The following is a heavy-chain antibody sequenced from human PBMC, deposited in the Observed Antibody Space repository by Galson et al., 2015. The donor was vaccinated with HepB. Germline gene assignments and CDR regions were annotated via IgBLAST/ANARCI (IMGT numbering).Heavy chain of an antibody. CDR2: IRSKAYGGTT. CDR1: GFTFGDYA. D-gene: IGHD2-21*02. Sequence: SLRLSCAASGFTFGDYAMSWFRQAPGKGLEWVGFIRSKAYGGTTEYAASVKGRFTISRDDSKSIAYLQMNSLKTEDTAVYYCTRDDSGDCGGDCYLFDYWGQGTLVTVSS. V-gene: IGHV3-49*03. J-gene: IGHJ4*02. CDR3: TRDDSGDCGGDCYLFDY.